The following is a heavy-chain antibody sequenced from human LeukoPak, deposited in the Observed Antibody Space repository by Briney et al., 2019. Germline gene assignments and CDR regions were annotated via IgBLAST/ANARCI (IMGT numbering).Heavy chain of an antibody. CDR3: AKNRRIGVAEPDY. J-gene: IGHJ4*02. Sequence: GGSLRLSCAASGFTFSGYAMSWVRQAPGKGLEWVSAISGSGGSTYYADSVKGRFTISRDNSKNTLYLQMNSLRAEDTAVYYCAKNRRIGVAEPDYWGQGTLVTVSS. CDR1: GFTFSGYA. D-gene: IGHD2-15*01. CDR2: ISGSGGST. V-gene: IGHV3-23*01.